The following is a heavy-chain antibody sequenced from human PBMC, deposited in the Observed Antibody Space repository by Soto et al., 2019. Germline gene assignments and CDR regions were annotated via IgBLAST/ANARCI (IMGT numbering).Heavy chain of an antibody. CDR1: GYTFTSYG. J-gene: IGHJ5*02. CDR3: ARLLFDFLTDSYTNLFDP. Sequence: ASVKVSCKASGYTFTSYGISWVRQAPGQGLEWMGWISAYNGNTNYAQKLQGRVTMTTDTSTSTAYMELRCLRSDDTAVYYCARLLFDFLTDSYTNLFDPWGQGTLVTVSS. D-gene: IGHD3-9*01. CDR2: ISAYNGNT. V-gene: IGHV1-18*01.